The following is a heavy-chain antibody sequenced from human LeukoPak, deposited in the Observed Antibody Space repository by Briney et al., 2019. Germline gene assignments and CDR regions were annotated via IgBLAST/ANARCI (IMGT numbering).Heavy chain of an antibody. V-gene: IGHV3-7*01. CDR3: SRDPRYITFGGVIVHKDC. CDR2: IKQDGSEK. J-gene: IGHJ4*02. D-gene: IGHD3-16*02. Sequence: GGSLRLSCTASVFIFSSYWMSWVRQAPGKGLEWVANIKQDGSEKYYVDSVKGRFTISRDNAKNSLYLPMNSLRAEDTAVYYCSRDPRYITFGGVIVHKDCWGQGALVTVSS. CDR1: VFIFSSYW.